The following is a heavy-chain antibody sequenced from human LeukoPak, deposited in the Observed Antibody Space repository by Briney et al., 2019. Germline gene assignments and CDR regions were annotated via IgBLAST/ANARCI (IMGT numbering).Heavy chain of an antibody. Sequence: GGSLRLSCAASGFTFSSYWMHWVRQAPGKGLVWVSRINTDGRITSYADSVKGRFTISRDNSKNTLYLQMNSLRAEDTAAYYCARARIAAARYYYYCMDVWGQGTTVTVSS. CDR2: INTDGRIT. CDR3: ARARIAAARYYYYCMDV. D-gene: IGHD6-13*01. J-gene: IGHJ6*02. V-gene: IGHV3-74*01. CDR1: GFTFSSYW.